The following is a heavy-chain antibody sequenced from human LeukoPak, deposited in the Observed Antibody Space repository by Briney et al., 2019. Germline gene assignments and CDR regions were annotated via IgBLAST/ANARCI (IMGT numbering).Heavy chain of an antibody. Sequence: PSETLSLTCTVSGGSISSYYWSWIRQPAGKGLEWIGRIYTSGSTNYNPSLESRVTMSVDTSKNQFSLKLSSVTAADTAVYYCARAIDYSNYVWFDPWGQGTLVTVSS. CDR1: GGSISSYY. D-gene: IGHD4-11*01. V-gene: IGHV4-4*07. CDR2: IYTSGST. CDR3: ARAIDYSNYVWFDP. J-gene: IGHJ5*02.